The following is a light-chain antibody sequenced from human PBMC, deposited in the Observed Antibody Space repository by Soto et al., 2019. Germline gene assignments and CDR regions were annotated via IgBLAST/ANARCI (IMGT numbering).Light chain of an antibody. CDR1: SSDVGGHNY. V-gene: IGLV2-8*01. CDR2: EVS. Sequence: QSALTQPPSASGSPGQSVTISCTRTSSDVGGHNYVSWYQHHPGKAPKLMIYEVSKRPSGVPDRFSGSKSGNTASLTVSGLQAEDEADYYCSSYAGSNNLVFGGGTKVTVL. CDR3: SSYAGSNNLV. J-gene: IGLJ2*01.